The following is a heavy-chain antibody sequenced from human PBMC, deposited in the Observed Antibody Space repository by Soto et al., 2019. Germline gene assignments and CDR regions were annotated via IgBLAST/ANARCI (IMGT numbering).Heavy chain of an antibody. CDR3: ARDPDRYSSTDSPPDY. CDR1: GFTFSSYG. CDR2: IWYDGNNK. D-gene: IGHD5-18*01. V-gene: IGHV3-33*01. Sequence: QVQLVESGGGVVQPGRSLRLSCAASGFTFSSYGMHWVRQAPGKGLEWVEIIWYDGNNKYYADSVKGRFTISRDNSKNTLYLQMNSLRAEDTAVYYCARDPDRYSSTDSPPDYWGQGTLVTVSP. J-gene: IGHJ4*02.